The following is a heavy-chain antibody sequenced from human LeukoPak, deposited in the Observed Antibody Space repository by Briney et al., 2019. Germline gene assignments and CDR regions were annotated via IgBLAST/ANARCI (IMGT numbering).Heavy chain of an antibody. D-gene: IGHD4-23*01. V-gene: IGHV5-51*01. J-gene: IGHJ4*02. CDR1: GYSFTDYS. CDR3: AKQGSQYGGSDY. Sequence: GESRKISCKGSGYSFTDYSIAWVRQMPGKGLEYMGIIYPGDSDTRYSPSCQGQVTISADKPITTAYLQWNSRKASDTAIYFSAKQGSQYGGSDYWGQGTLVTVSS. CDR2: IYPGDSDT.